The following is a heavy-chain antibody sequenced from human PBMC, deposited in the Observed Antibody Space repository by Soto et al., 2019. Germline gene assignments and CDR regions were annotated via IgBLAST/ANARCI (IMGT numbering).Heavy chain of an antibody. CDR3: ARDRLHTSSSITFDY. V-gene: IGHV1-3*01. CDR1: GYTFTTYA. CDR2: INPGNGDT. D-gene: IGHD6-6*01. Sequence: ASVKVSCKTSGYTFTTYAMHWVRQAPGQSLEWVGWINPGNGDTTYSQKFQGRVTMTTDTSTNTAYMELRSLRSDDTAVYYCARDRLHTSSSITFDYWGQGALVT. J-gene: IGHJ4*02.